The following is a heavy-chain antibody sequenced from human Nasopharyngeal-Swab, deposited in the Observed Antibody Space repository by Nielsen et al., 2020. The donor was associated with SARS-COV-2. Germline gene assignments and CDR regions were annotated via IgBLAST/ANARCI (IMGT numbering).Heavy chain of an antibody. CDR1: GDSVSSNSAA. Sequence: LTVALGCAISGDSVSSNSAAWNWIRQSPSRGLEWLGRTYYRSKWYNDYAVSVKSRITINPDTSKNQFSLQLNSVTPEDTAVYYCAKAGYYYDSSGYCIDYWGQGTLVTVSS. D-gene: IGHD3-22*01. CDR2: TYYRSKWYN. CDR3: AKAGYYYDSSGYCIDY. J-gene: IGHJ4*02. V-gene: IGHV6-1*01.